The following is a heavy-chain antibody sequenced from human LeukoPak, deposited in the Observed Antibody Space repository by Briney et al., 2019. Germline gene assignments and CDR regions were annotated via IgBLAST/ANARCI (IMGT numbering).Heavy chain of an antibody. CDR3: ARDQAPYDFWSGYYTVNWFDP. Sequence: SQTLSLTCAISGDSVSSNSAAWHWIRQSPSRGLEWLGRTYYRSKWYNDYAVSVKSRITINPDTSKNQFSLQLNSVTPEDTAVYYCARDQAPYDFWSGYYTVNWFDPWGQGTLVTVSS. V-gene: IGHV6-1*01. CDR1: GDSVSSNSAA. D-gene: IGHD3-3*01. CDR2: TYYRSKWYN. J-gene: IGHJ5*02.